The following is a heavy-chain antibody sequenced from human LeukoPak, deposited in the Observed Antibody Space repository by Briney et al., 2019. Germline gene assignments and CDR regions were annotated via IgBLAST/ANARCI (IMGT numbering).Heavy chain of an antibody. CDR1: GGSISSSSYY. V-gene: IGHV4-39*07. CDR3: ARASYGSGSYGKFDY. D-gene: IGHD3-10*01. CDR2: IYYSGST. J-gene: IGHJ4*02. Sequence: SETLSLTCTVSGGSISSSSYYWGWIRQPPGKGLEWIGSIYYSGSTYYNAALKSRVTISVDTSKNQFSLKLSSVTAADTAVYYCARASYGSGSYGKFDYWGQGTLVTVSS.